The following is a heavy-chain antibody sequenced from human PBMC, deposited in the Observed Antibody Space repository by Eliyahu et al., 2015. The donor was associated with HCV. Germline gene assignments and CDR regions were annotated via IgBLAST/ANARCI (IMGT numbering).Heavy chain of an antibody. CDR2: XHYSGST. D-gene: IGHD6-19*01. Sequence: QVQLQESGPGLVKPSETLSLTCTVXGGXXXTYYWSWIRQPPGKGLEWIGYXHYSGSTNSXPSLKXRVTISLDTSKNQFSLSLTSVTAADTAVYYCASGGGGIAVAGTGGWFDPWGQGTLVTVSS. J-gene: IGHJ5*02. CDR3: ASGGGGIAVAGTGGWFDP. V-gene: IGHV4-59*01. CDR1: GGXXXTYY.